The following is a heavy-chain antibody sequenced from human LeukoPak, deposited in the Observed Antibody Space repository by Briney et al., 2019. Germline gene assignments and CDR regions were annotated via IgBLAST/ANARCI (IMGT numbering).Heavy chain of an antibody. CDR2: IISDGSSA. J-gene: IGHJ4*02. CDR1: GFTFKDYW. V-gene: IGHV3-74*01. CDR3: AKRGLDY. Sequence: GGSLRLSCAASGFTFKDYWMHWVRQVPGKGLVWVARIISDGSSASYADSVKGRFTMSRDNAKNTLYLQMNSLRAEDTAVYYCAKRGLDYWGQGTLVTVSS. D-gene: IGHD1-1*01.